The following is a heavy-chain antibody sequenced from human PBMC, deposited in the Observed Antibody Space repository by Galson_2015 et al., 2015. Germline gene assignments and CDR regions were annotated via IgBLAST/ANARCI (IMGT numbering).Heavy chain of an antibody. V-gene: IGHV3-11*01. CDR2: ISYSDNTI. CDR1: GFTFSDYY. J-gene: IGHJ4*02. CDR3: ARDGLAAGLYFDF. Sequence: LRLSCAASGFTFSDYYMNWIRQAPGKGLEWVSSISYSDNTIYYADSVRGRFTISRDNAKNSLYLQMNSLRAEDTAVYYCARDGLAAGLYFDFWGQGTLVTVSS. D-gene: IGHD6-13*01.